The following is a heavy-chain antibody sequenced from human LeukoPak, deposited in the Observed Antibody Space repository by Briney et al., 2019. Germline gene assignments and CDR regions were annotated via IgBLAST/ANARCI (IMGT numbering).Heavy chain of an antibody. V-gene: IGHV3-11*05. J-gene: IGHJ4*02. Sequence: KPGGSLRLSCAASGLTFSSYAMSWVRQAPGKGLEWVSYISGSSTYTNYADSVKGRFTISRDNAKNSLYLQMNSLRAEDTAVYYCARDGDRCSSSSCYGPGDNWGQGTLVTVSS. CDR3: ARDGDRCSSSSCYGPGDN. D-gene: IGHD2-2*01. CDR2: ISGSSTYT. CDR1: GLTFSSYA.